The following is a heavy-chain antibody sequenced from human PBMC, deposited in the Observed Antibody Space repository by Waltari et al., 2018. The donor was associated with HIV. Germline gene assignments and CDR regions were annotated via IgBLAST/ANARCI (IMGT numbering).Heavy chain of an antibody. CDR3: TRGGPIMVRGIRLDAFDI. CDR1: GFNFGGYI. CDR2: SGTKDYGGTT. V-gene: IGHV3-49*04. Sequence: EVQLVESGGGEVQPGRSLRLACSGSGFNFGGYIKTWVSHAPGHGLEWLGFSGTKDYGGTTEYAASVKGRVTIARVDSKSIAYLQMGSLKSEDRALYYYTRGGPIMVRGIRLDAFDIWGQGTMVTVSS. D-gene: IGHD3-10*01. J-gene: IGHJ3*02.